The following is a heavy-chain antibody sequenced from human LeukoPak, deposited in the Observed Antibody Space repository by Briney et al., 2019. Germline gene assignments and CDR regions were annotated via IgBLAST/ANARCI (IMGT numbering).Heavy chain of an antibody. CDR2: ISSTSSTK. CDR3: ARVTNLYCGGDCYLLDY. V-gene: IGHV3-11*04. D-gene: IGHD2-21*02. Sequence: GGPLRLSCAASKFTFNDYYMSWIRQAPGEGLEWVSYISSTSSTKYDADSVKGRFTISRDNAKKSLYLEMNSLRAEDTAVYYCARVTNLYCGGDCYLLDYWGQGTLVTVSS. CDR1: KFTFNDYY. J-gene: IGHJ4*02.